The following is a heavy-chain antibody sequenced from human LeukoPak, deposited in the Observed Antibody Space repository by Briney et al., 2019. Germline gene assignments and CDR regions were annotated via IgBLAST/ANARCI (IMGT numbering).Heavy chain of an antibody. CDR2: FWSDGRQK. J-gene: IGHJ4*02. Sequence: GGSLRLSCAASGFIFSNYGFHWVRQAPGKGLEWVAVFWSDGRQKYYVDSVKGRFTVSRDTSKKTMYLQMNSLRAEDTAVYYCARDDDGSGKYGQLYWGQGTLVTVSS. CDR1: GFIFSNYG. CDR3: ARDDDGSGKYGQLY. V-gene: IGHV3-33*01. D-gene: IGHD3-10*01.